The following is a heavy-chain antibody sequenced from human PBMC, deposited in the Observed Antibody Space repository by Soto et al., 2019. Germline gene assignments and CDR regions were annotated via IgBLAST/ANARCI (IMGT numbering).Heavy chain of an antibody. Sequence: QVQLVESGGGVVQPGRSLRLSCAASGFTFSSYSMHWVRQAPGKGLEWVAVISYEGSDKYYADSVKGRFTISRDNSKNTLYLEMYSLRAEDTAVYYCARGWPDYGMDVWGQGTTVTVSS. CDR3: ARGWPDYGMDV. CDR2: ISYEGSDK. J-gene: IGHJ6*02. V-gene: IGHV3-30-3*01. CDR1: GFTFSSYS.